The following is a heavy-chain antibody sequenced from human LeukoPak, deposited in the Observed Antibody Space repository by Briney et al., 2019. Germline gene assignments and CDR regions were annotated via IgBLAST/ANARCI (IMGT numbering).Heavy chain of an antibody. CDR1: GFTFTSYD. CDR2: MNPNTGDT. D-gene: IGHD3-10*01. Sequence: ASVKVSCKASGFTFTSYDINWVRQASGQGLEWMGWMNPNTGDTGYAQKFQGRVTMTRDISISTAYMELRGLKSEDTAIYYCVRDGEGVAISVNYWFDPWGQGTLVTVSS. V-gene: IGHV1-8*01. CDR3: VRDGEGVAISVNYWFDP. J-gene: IGHJ5*02.